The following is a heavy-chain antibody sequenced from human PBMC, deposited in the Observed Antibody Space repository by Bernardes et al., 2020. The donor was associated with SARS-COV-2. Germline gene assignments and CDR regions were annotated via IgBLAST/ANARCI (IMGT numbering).Heavy chain of an antibody. CDR2: IYYSGST. Sequence: SEPLPLTCTVSGGSIRSISYYWGWSLQPPGKGLEWIGSIYYSGSTYYNPSLKSRVTISVDTSKNQFSLKLSSVTAADTAVYYCARLRVSHDYGGNPYNWFDPWGQRTLVTVSS. V-gene: IGHV4-39*01. CDR1: GGSIRSISYY. CDR3: ARLRVSHDYGGNPYNWFDP. J-gene: IGHJ5*02. D-gene: IGHD4-17*01.